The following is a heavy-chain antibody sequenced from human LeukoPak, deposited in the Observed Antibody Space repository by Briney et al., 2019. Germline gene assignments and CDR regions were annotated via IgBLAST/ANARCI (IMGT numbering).Heavy chain of an antibody. V-gene: IGHV3-11*04. CDR3: ARDRAEHNWTYHTLFDY. J-gene: IGHJ4*02. CDR2: FSKDGNTR. CDR1: GFTFSDYY. D-gene: IGHD1-7*01. Sequence: GRSLRLSCAASGFTFSDYYMSWIRQAPGKGLEWVSYFSKDGNTRNYADSVKGRFTISRDNAKNSLYLQMNSLRAEDSAIYYCARDRAEHNWTYHTLFDYWGQGTPVTVSS.